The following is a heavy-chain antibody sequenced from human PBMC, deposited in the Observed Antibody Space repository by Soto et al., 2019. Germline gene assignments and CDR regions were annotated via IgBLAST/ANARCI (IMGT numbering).Heavy chain of an antibody. J-gene: IGHJ3*02. V-gene: IGHV3-30*18. Sequence: GGSLRLSCEASGFTLSSSVMHWVRQAPVKRLEWLSVISVDGRNDLHAGAVKGRFTISRDISKNMVYLQMNDLRPDDTDMYFCAKEGNTSGRSGCFNILGQGTMLTVSS. CDR3: AKEGNTSGRSGCFNI. CDR1: GFTLSSSV. CDR2: ISVDGRND. D-gene: IGHD6-19*01.